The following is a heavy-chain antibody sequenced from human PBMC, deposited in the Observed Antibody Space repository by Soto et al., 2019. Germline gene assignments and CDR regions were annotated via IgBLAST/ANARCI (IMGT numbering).Heavy chain of an antibody. V-gene: IGHV3-23*01. CDR1: GFTFSSYA. D-gene: IGHD1-20*01. CDR3: AKESYNWNPLQFDY. Sequence: EVQLLESGGGLVQPGGSLRLSCAASGFTFSSYAMNWVRQASGKGLEWVSAISGSGGSTYYADAVKGRFTISRDNSKTTPYLQMNSLRAEDTAVYYCAKESYNWNPLQFDYWGQGTLVTVSS. J-gene: IGHJ4*02. CDR2: ISGSGGST.